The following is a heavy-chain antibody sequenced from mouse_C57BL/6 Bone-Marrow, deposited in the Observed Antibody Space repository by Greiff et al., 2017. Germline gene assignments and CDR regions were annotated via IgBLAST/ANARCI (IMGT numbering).Heavy chain of an antibody. CDR1: GYTFTDYY. D-gene: IGHD1-1*01. CDR2: INPYNGGT. CDR3: ARGLTTVVEEAWFAY. Sequence: EVQLQQSGPVLVKPGASVKMSCKASGYTFTDYYMNWVKQSHGKSLEWIGVINPYNGGTSYNQKFKGKATLTVDKSSSTAYMELNSLTSEDSAVYYCARGLTTVVEEAWFAYWGQGTLVTVSA. V-gene: IGHV1-19*01. J-gene: IGHJ3*01.